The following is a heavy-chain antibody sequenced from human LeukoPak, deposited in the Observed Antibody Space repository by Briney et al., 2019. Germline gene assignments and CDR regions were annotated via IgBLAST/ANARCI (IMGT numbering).Heavy chain of an antibody. CDR3: ARAGYYDSSGYSNYYYYYGMDV. CDR1: GGSISSYY. D-gene: IGHD3-22*01. V-gene: IGHV4-4*07. CDR2: IYTSGST. Sequence: PSETLSLTCTVSGGSISSYYWSWIRQPAGKGLEWIGRIYTSGSTNYNPSLKSRVTMSVDTSKSQFSLKLSSVTAADTAVYYCARAGYYDSSGYSNYYYYYGMDVWGQGTTVTVSS. J-gene: IGHJ6*02.